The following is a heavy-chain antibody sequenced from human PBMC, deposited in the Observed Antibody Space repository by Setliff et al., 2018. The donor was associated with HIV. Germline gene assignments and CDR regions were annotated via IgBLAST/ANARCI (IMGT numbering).Heavy chain of an antibody. V-gene: IGHV4-59*03. D-gene: IGHD4-17*01. J-gene: IGHJ4*02. CDR1: GASITSNY. CDR2: IYSTGST. Sequence: SETLSLTCTVSGASITSNYWSWIRQSPGRELEWIGYIYSTGSTNYNPALQSRVSISMDASKNKFSLKVTSVTSADTAVYYCAKGAGFYGDYTFDYWGQGKLVTVSS. CDR3: AKGAGFYGDYTFDY.